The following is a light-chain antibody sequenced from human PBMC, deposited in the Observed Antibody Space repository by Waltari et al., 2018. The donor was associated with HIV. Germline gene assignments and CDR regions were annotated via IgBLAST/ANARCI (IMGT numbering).Light chain of an antibody. J-gene: IGLJ2*01. CDR2: DKD. V-gene: IGLV3-19*01. CDR1: SLRDYY. CDR3: NSRDSSGNHVV. Sequence: SSDLTQDPAVSVALGQRVRITCQGDSLRDYYASWYQQKPGQAPVLVIYDKDNRPSGIPDRFSGSSSGNTASLTITGAQAEDEADYYCNSRDSSGNHVVFGGGTKVTVL.